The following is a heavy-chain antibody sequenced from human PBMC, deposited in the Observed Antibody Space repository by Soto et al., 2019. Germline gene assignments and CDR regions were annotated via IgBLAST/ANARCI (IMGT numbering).Heavy chain of an antibody. J-gene: IGHJ4*02. CDR1: GFTFRNHC. CDR2: ISSGGSAV. Sequence: QVQLVESGGGLVKPGGSLRLSCAASGFTFRNHCMTWFRQGPGKGLECVAYISSGGSAVYYADAVRGRFTMSRDNTKNSLYLQRTGLRAEDTAVYYWARADEPRLDDHVFMVRVFDYWGRGALVTVSA. CDR3: ARADEPRLDDHVFMVRVFDY. D-gene: IGHD2-8*01. V-gene: IGHV3-11*01.